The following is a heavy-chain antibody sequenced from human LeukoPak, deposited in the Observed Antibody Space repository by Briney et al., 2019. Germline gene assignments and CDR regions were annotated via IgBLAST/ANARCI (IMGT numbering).Heavy chain of an antibody. J-gene: IGHJ4*02. CDR1: GFTFSSYW. Sequence: GGSLRLSCAASGFTFSSYWMNWVRQAPGKGLVWVSRIASDGSSTTYVDSVKGRFSISRDNAKNTLYLQMNSLRVEDTAVYYCARGRPHGNDYWGQGTLVTVSS. D-gene: IGHD4-23*01. CDR2: IASDGSST. CDR3: ARGRPHGNDY. V-gene: IGHV3-74*01.